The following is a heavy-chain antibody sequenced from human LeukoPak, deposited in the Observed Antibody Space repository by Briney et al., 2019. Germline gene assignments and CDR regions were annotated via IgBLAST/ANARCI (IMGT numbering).Heavy chain of an antibody. CDR3: AKVPRGHYFDY. J-gene: IGHJ4*02. D-gene: IGHD3/OR15-3a*01. Sequence: GGSLRLSCAASGFTFSTYSMNWVRQAPGKGLEWVSAISGSGASTYYADSVKGRFTISRDNSKNTLYLQMNSLRAEDTAVYYCAKVPRGHYFDYWGQGTLVTVSS. CDR2: ISGSGAST. V-gene: IGHV3-23*01. CDR1: GFTFSTYS.